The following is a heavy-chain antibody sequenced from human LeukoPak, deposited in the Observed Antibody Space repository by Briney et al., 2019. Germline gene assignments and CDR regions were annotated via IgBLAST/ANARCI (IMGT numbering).Heavy chain of an antibody. V-gene: IGHV1-2*02. CDR3: AREGYFGDYANDY. CDR1: GYTFTGYY. Sequence: ASVKVSCKASGYTFTGYYMHWVRQAPGQGLEWMGWINPKSGGTNYAQKFQGRVTMTRDTSISTAYMEMSRLRSDDTAVYYCAREGYFGDYANDYWGQGTLVTVSS. CDR2: INPKSGGT. J-gene: IGHJ4*02. D-gene: IGHD4-17*01.